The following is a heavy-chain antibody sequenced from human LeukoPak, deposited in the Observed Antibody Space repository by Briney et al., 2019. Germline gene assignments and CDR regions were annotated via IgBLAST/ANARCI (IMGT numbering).Heavy chain of an antibody. Sequence: GGSLRLSCAASGFTFSSYAMSWVRQAPGKGLEWVSAISGSGGSTYYAGSVKGRFTISRDNSKNTLYPQMNSLRAEDTAVYYCAKASVPDILNWFDPWGQGTLVTVSS. V-gene: IGHV3-23*01. D-gene: IGHD2-15*01. CDR2: ISGSGGST. CDR3: AKASVPDILNWFDP. CDR1: GFTFSSYA. J-gene: IGHJ5*02.